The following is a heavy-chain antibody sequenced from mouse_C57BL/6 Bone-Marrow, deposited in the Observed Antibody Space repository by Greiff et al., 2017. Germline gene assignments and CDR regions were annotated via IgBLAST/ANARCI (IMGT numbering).Heavy chain of an antibody. CDR2: IYPGGGYT. J-gene: IGHJ4*01. CDR1: GYTFTNYW. D-gene: IGHD2-5*01. V-gene: IGHV1-63*01. Sequence: VQLQQSGAELVRPGTSVKMSCKASGYTFTNYWIGWAKQRPGHGLEWIGDIYPGGGYTNYNEKFKGKATLTADKSSSTAYMQFSSLTSEDSAIYYCARSGHSTLYAMDYWGQGTSATVSA. CDR3: ARSGHSTLYAMDY.